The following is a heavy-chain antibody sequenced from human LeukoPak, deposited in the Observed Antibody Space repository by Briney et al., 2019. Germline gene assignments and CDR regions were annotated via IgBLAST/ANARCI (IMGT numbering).Heavy chain of an antibody. V-gene: IGHV1-2*02. CDR2: INPDSGGT. CDR3: ARGHDSSSLYSPHDY. J-gene: IGHJ4*02. CDR1: GFPFTSYA. Sequence: ASVKVSCKASGFPFTSYAIHWVRQAPGQRLEWMGWINPDSGGTNSAQKFQGRVTMTRDTSISTAYMELSRLRSDDTAVYYCARGHDSSSLYSPHDYWGQGTLVTVSS. D-gene: IGHD6-13*01.